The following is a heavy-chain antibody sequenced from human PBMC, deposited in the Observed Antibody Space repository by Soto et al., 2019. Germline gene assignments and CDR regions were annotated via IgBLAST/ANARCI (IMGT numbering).Heavy chain of an antibody. CDR2: IYYSGST. CDR1: GGSISSSSYY. J-gene: IGHJ3*02. D-gene: IGHD4-17*01. CDR3: ARLGTDSSDYGDYATQGGAFDI. Sequence: QLQLQESGPGLVKPSETLSLTCTVSGGSISSSSYYWGWIRQPPGKGLEWIGSIYYSGSTYYNPSLKSRVTISVHTSKNQYPLKLISVTAADTAVYYCARLGTDSSDYGDYATQGGAFDIWGQGTMVTVSS. V-gene: IGHV4-39*01.